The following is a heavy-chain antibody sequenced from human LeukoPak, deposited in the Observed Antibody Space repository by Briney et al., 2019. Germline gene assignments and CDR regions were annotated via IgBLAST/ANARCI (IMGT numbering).Heavy chain of an antibody. CDR2: IYYSGST. J-gene: IGHJ4*02. CDR3: ARSGSGYLTYYFDY. V-gene: IGHV4-59*12. Sequence: SETLSLTCTVSGGSISSYYWSWIRQPPGKGLEWIGYIYYSGSTNYNPSLKSRVTISVDTSKNQFSLKLSAVTAADTAVYYCARSGSGYLTYYFDYWGQGTLVTVSS. CDR1: GGSISSYY. D-gene: IGHD5-12*01.